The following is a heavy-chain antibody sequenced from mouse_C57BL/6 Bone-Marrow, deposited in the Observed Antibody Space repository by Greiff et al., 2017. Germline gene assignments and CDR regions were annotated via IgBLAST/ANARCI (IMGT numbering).Heavy chain of an antibody. Sequence: QVKLQQSGAELVKPGDSVKMSCKASGYNFTTYPIAWMQQNHGKSLEWIGNFHPYNDDTKYNEKLKGKAILTVEKSSSTVYLELNRVTSDESAVYCGARGRGYAMDYWGQGTSVTVSS. CDR2: FHPYNDDT. V-gene: IGHV1-47*01. J-gene: IGHJ4*01. CDR1: GYNFTTYP. CDR3: ARGRGYAMDY.